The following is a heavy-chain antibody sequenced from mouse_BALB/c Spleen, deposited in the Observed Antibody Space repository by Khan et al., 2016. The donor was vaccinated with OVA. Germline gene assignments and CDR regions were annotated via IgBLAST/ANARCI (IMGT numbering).Heavy chain of an antibody. Sequence: VQLQQSRAELLKPGASVKLSCTSSGFNIKDTYMHWVKQRPEQGLEWIVSIDPANGDTKYDPKFQGQATITAFTSSNTPYLQLSCLTSEDSAAFYCANLNGKPFAYWGQGTMVTVSA. CDR3: ANLNGKPFAY. J-gene: IGHJ3*01. V-gene: IGHV14-3*02. CDR2: IDPANGDT. D-gene: IGHD2-1*01. CDR1: GFNIKDTY.